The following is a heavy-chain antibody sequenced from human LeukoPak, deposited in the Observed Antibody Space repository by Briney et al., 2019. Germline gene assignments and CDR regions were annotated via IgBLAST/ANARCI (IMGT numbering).Heavy chain of an antibody. CDR3: ARADYDSGGYYYLYYFKN. Sequence: SETLSLTCTVSGGSISSYYWSWIRQPPGKGLEWIGYIYTSGSTNYNPSLKSRVTISVDTSKNQFSLKLTSVTAADTAIYYCARADYDSGGYYYLYYFKNWGQGTLVTVSS. J-gene: IGHJ4*02. CDR2: IYTSGST. V-gene: IGHV4-4*09. CDR1: GGSISSYY. D-gene: IGHD3-22*01.